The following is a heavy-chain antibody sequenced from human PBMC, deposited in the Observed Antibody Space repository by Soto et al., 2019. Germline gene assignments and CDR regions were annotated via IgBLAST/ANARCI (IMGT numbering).Heavy chain of an antibody. CDR3: ARVSGDFLVSDYYYYYMDV. CDR2: ISAYNGNT. Sequence: ASVKVSCKASGYTFTSYGISWVRQAPGQGLEWMGWISAYNGNTNYAQKLQGRVTMTTDTSTSTAYMELRSLRSDDTAVYYCARVSGDFLVSDYYYYYMDVWGKGTTVTVSS. CDR1: GYTFTSYG. J-gene: IGHJ6*03. V-gene: IGHV1-18*01. D-gene: IGHD4-17*01.